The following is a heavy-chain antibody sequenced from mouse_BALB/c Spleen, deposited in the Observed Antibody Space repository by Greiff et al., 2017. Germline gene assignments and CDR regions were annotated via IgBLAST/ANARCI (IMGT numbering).Heavy chain of an antibody. V-gene: IGHV2-9*02. Sequence: VKLVESGPGLVAPSQSLSITCTVSGFSLTSYGVHWVRQPPGKGLEWLGVIWAGGSTNYNSALMSRLSISKDNSKSQVFLKMNSLQTDDTAMYYCARDPDYGSSYGFFAYWGQGTLVTVSA. J-gene: IGHJ3*01. D-gene: IGHD1-1*01. CDR2: IWAGGST. CDR3: ARDPDYGSSYGFFAY. CDR1: GFSLTSYG.